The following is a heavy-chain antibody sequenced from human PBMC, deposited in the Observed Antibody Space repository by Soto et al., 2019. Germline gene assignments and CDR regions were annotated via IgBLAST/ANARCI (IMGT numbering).Heavy chain of an antibody. CDR3: ARSRDNYNRLDY. J-gene: IGHJ4*02. Sequence: QVQLVESGGGLVKPGGSLRLSCEGSGFTFSDYYISRIRQAPGKGLEWISYSSNSGTFSRYADSVKGRFSISRDNTQNLLYLQMNSLRAEDTAVYYCARSRDNYNRLDYWGQGTQVTVSS. V-gene: IGHV3-11*06. D-gene: IGHD1-1*01. CDR2: SSNSGTFS. CDR1: GFTFSDYY.